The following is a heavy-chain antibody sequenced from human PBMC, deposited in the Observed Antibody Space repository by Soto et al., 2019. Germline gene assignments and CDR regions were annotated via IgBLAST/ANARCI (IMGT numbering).Heavy chain of an antibody. CDR1: GFSLSTSGVG. Sequence: QITLKESGPTLVKPTQTLTLTCTFSGFSLSTSGVGVGWIRQPPGKALEWLALIYWDDDKRYRPSLKSRLTITKDTSKNQVVLTMTNMDPVDTATYFCGHKDYSNWFDPWGQGTLVTVSS. CDR3: GHKDYSNWFDP. D-gene: IGHD4-4*01. V-gene: IGHV2-5*02. J-gene: IGHJ5*02. CDR2: IYWDDDK.